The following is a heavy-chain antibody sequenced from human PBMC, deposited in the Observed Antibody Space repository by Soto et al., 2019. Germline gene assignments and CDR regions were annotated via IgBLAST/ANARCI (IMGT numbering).Heavy chain of an antibody. CDR3: AKLVATQPGNLHFDAFDI. Sequence: GGSLRLSCAASGFTFSSYAMSWVRQAPGKGLEWVSAISGSGGSTYYADSVKGRFTISRDNSKNTLYLQMNSLRAEDTAVYYCAKLVATQPGNLHFDAFDIWGQGTMVTVSS. D-gene: IGHD5-12*01. CDR2: ISGSGGST. J-gene: IGHJ3*02. CDR1: GFTFSSYA. V-gene: IGHV3-23*01.